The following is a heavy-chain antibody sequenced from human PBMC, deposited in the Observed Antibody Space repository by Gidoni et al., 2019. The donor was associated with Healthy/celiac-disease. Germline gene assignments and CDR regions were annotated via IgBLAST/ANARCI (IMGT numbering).Heavy chain of an antibody. CDR3: ARGPREPDAFDI. D-gene: IGHD1-26*01. CDR2: IWYDGSNK. V-gene: IGHV3-33*01. Sequence: QVQLVESGGGVVQPGRSLRLSCAASGFTFSSYGMHGVRQAPGKGLEWVAVIWYDGSNKYYADSVKGRFTISRDNSKNTLYLQMNSLRAEDTAVYYCARGPREPDAFDIWGQGTMVTVSS. CDR1: GFTFSSYG. J-gene: IGHJ3*02.